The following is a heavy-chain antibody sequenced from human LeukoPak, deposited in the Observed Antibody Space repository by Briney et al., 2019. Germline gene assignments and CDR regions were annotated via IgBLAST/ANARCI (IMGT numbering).Heavy chain of an antibody. CDR2: IYYSGST. J-gene: IGHJ5*02. CDR3: ARHRYSRHDP. V-gene: IGHV4-39*01. D-gene: IGHD6-13*01. CDR1: DGSISSSTYY. Sequence: KSSETLSLTCTVSDGSISSSTYYWGWIRQPPGKGLEWIGSIYYSGSTYYNPSLKSRVTISVDTSKNQFSLKLSSVTAADTAVYYCARHRYSRHDPWGQGTLVTVSS.